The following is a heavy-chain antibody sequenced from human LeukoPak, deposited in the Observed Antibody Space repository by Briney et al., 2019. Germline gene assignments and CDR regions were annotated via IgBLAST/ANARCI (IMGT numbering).Heavy chain of an antibody. Sequence: PGGSLRLSCAASGYTFSSYSMNWVRQAPGKGLEWVSYISSTSSTIYYADSVKGRFTISRDNAENSEYLQMNSLRAEDTAVYYCARKGSGYSYGYPYWGQGTLVTVSS. CDR3: ARKGSGYSYGYPY. J-gene: IGHJ4*02. V-gene: IGHV3-48*01. CDR2: ISSTSSTI. D-gene: IGHD5-18*01. CDR1: GYTFSSYS.